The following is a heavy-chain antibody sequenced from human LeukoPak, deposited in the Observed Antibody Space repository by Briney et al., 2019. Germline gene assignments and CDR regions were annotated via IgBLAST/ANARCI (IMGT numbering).Heavy chain of an antibody. CDR1: GGSISSSSYY. V-gene: IGHV4-39*01. CDR3: AGVLGTTNPFDY. Sequence: SETLSLTCTVSGGSISSSSYYWGWIRQPPGKGLEWIGSIFYSGNTYYNPSLKSRVTISVDTSKNQFSLKLSSVTAADTAVYYCAGVLGTTNPFDYWGQGTLVTVSS. CDR2: IFYSGNT. J-gene: IGHJ4*02. D-gene: IGHD1-26*01.